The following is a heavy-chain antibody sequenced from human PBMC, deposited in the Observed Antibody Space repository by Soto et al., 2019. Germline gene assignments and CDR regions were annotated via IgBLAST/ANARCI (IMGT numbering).Heavy chain of an antibody. CDR3: ARDSGTLLRNYGMDV. CDR1: AFTPSSNY. V-gene: IGHV3-66*01. D-gene: IGHD3-10*01. Sequence: GGSLRLSCVASAFTPSSNYMSWVRQALGKGLEWVSVIYSGDRTYYADSVKGRFTISRDNSKNTLYLQMNSLGAEDTAVYYCARDSGTLLRNYGMDVWGQGTTVTVSS. CDR2: IYSGDRT. J-gene: IGHJ6*02.